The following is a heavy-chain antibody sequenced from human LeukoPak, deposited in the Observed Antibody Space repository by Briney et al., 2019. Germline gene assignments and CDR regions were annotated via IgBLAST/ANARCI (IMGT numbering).Heavy chain of an antibody. CDR1: GFTFSSYW. CDR2: INSDGSNT. D-gene: IGHD4-17*01. J-gene: IGHJ5*02. V-gene: IGHV3-74*01. Sequence: GGSLRLSCAASGFTFSSYWMHWVRQAPGKGLVWVSRINSDGSNTNYADSVKGRFTISRDNAKNTLYLQMNSLGADDTAVYYCARVEGDDYGDYVNWFDPWGQGTLVTVSS. CDR3: ARVEGDDYGDYVNWFDP.